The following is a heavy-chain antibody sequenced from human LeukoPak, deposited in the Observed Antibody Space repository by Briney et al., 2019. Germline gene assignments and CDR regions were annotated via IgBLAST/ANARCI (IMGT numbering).Heavy chain of an antibody. V-gene: IGHV3-21*01. Sequence: GGSLRLSCAASGSTFSSYRRNWVGRAPGKGLEWVSSISTTTYTYYADSVKGRFTISRDNAKNSLYLQMNSLRAEDTGVYYCARGNYFDYWGQGTLVTVSS. CDR1: GSTFSSYR. D-gene: IGHD3-10*01. J-gene: IGHJ4*02. CDR2: ISTTTYT. CDR3: ARGNYFDY.